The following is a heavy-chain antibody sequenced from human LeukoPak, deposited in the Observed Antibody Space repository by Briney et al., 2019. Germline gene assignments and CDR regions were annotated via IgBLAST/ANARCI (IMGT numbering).Heavy chain of an antibody. J-gene: IGHJ4*02. Sequence: ASVKVSCKASGYTFTSYGISWVRQAPGQGLEWMGWISAYNGNTNYAQKLQGRVTMTTDTSTSTAYMELRSLRSDDTAVYYCARDGYCSGGSCPNYYFDYWGQGTLVTVSS. CDR3: ARDGYCSGGSCPNYYFDY. CDR2: ISAYNGNT. D-gene: IGHD2-15*01. CDR1: GYTFTSYG. V-gene: IGHV1-18*01.